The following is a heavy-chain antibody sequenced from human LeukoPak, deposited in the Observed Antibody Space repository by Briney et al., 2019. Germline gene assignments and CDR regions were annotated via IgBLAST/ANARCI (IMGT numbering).Heavy chain of an antibody. Sequence: SETLSLTCTVSGGSIGSYYWSWIRQPPGKGLEWIGYIYYSGSTNYNPSLKSRVTISVDTSKNQFSLKLSSVTAADTAVYYCARLGTYSFAFDYWGQGTLVTVSS. D-gene: IGHD1-1*01. J-gene: IGHJ4*02. CDR3: ARLGTYSFAFDY. V-gene: IGHV4-59*08. CDR2: IYYSGST. CDR1: GGSIGSYY.